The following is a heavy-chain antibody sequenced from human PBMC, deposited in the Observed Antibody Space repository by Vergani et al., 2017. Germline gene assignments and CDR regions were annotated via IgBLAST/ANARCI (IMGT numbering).Heavy chain of an antibody. D-gene: IGHD3-9*01. J-gene: IGHJ4*02. V-gene: IGHV3-23*01. CDR1: GFTFSSYA. Sequence: EVQLLESGGGLVQPGGSLRLSCAASGFTFSSYAMSWVRQAPGKGLEWVSAISGSGGSTYYADSVKGRFTISRDNSKNTLYLQMNSLRAEDTAVYYCAREITAYDILTLIPTGEFDYWGQGTLVTVSS. CDR3: AREITAYDILTLIPTGEFDY. CDR2: ISGSGGST.